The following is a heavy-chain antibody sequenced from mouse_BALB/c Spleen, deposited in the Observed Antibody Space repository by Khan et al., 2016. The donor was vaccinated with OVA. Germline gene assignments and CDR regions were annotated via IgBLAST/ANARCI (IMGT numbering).Heavy chain of an antibody. D-gene: IGHD2-1*01. CDR1: GFSLATYG. CDR2: IWAGGST. CDR3: ARDYCNYGGYLDV. J-gene: IGHJ1*03. Sequence: QVQLQESGPGLVAPSQSLSITCTVSGFSLATYGVHWVRQPPGKGLEWLGVIWAGGSTNYNSALMSRLSISKDNSKSQVFLKMNSLQTDDTAMYLCARDYCNYGGYLDVWGTGTTVTVSS. V-gene: IGHV2-9*02.